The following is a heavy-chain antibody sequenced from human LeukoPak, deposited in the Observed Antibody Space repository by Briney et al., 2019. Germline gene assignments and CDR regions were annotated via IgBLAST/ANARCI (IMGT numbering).Heavy chain of an antibody. Sequence: PGGSLRLSCAASGFTFSSYAMSWVRQAPGKGLEWVANMKFDGSEKYYVDSVKGRFTISRDNAKNSLYLQMNSLRVEDTAVYYCARKGGSPDYWGQGTLVTVSS. J-gene: IGHJ4*02. V-gene: IGHV3-7*01. CDR3: ARKGGSPDY. CDR1: GFTFSSYA. D-gene: IGHD1-26*01. CDR2: MKFDGSEK.